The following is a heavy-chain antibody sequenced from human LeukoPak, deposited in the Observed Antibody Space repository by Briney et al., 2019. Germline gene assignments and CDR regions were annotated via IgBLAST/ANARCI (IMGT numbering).Heavy chain of an antibody. CDR1: GYTFTDYY. Sequence: GASVKVSCKASGYTFTDYYVHWVRQAPGQGLEWMGWINPNSGGTEYAQKFQGRVTMTRDTSISTAYMDLSRLGSDDTAMYYCARDDIAAAGTAGHPWGQGTLVTVSS. CDR3: ARDDIAAAGTAGHP. CDR2: INPNSGGT. D-gene: IGHD6-13*01. J-gene: IGHJ5*02. V-gene: IGHV1-2*02.